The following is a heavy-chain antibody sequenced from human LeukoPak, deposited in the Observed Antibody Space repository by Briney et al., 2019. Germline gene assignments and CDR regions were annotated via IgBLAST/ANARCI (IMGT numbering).Heavy chain of an antibody. V-gene: IGHV1-69*05. J-gene: IGHJ6*03. Sequence: SVKVSCKASGGTFSSYAISWVRQAPGQGLEWMGGIIPIFGTANYAQKFQGRVTITTDGSTSTAYMELSSLRSEDTAVYYCARMSGYRSDMDVWGKGTTVTVSS. D-gene: IGHD5-12*01. CDR2: IIPIFGTA. CDR3: ARMSGYRSDMDV. CDR1: GGTFSSYA.